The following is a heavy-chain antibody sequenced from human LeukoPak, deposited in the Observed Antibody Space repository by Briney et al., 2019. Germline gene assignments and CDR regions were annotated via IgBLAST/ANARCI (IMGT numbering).Heavy chain of an antibody. CDR1: GFTFSSYW. Sequence: PGGSLRLSCAASGFTFSSYWMSWVRQAPGRGLEWVAFIRYDGSNKYYADSVKGRFTISRDNSKNTLYLQMNSLRAEDTAVYYCESYFDYWGQGTLVTVSS. CDR2: IRYDGSNK. CDR3: ESYFDY. J-gene: IGHJ4*02. V-gene: IGHV3-30*02.